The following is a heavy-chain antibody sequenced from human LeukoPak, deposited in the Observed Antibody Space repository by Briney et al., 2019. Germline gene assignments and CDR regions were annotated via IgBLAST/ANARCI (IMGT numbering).Heavy chain of an antibody. CDR2: ISSSSSTI. CDR3: AHIVVVPAAIRDAFDI. Sequence: PGGSLRLSCAASGFTFSSYSMNWVRQAPGEGLEWVSYISSSSSTIYYADSVKGRFTISRDNAKNSLYLQMNSLRAEDTAVYYCAHIVVVPAAIRDAFDIWGQGTMVTVSS. J-gene: IGHJ3*02. D-gene: IGHD2-2*01. CDR1: GFTFSSYS. V-gene: IGHV3-48*01.